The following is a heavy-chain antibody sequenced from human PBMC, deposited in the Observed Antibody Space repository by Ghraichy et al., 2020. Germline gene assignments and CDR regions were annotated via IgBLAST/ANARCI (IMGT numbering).Heavy chain of an antibody. CDR1: GYTFTGYH. J-gene: IGHJ4*02. CDR2: INPNSGGT. D-gene: IGHD3-10*01. Sequence: ASVKVSCKASGYTFTGYHLHWVRQAPGQGLEWMGRINPNSGGTNNAQKFQGRVTMTRDTSINTAYMELSRLRSADTAVYYCARLKAVWFGELLDYWGQGTLFTVTS. CDR3: ARLKAVWFGELLDY. V-gene: IGHV1-2*06.